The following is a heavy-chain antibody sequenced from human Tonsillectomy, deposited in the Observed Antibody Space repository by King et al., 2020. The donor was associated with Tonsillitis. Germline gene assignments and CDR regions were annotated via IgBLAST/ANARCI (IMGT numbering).Heavy chain of an antibody. CDR1: GGSFSGYY. D-gene: IGHD3-22*01. Sequence: QVQLQQWGAGLLKPSETLSLTCAVYGGSFSGYYWSWIRQPPGKGLEWIGEINHSGSTNYNPSLKSRVTISVDTSKNQFSLKLSSVTAADTAVYYCARGPGYYDSSGYYKYYFDYWGQGTLVTVSS. CDR2: INHSGST. V-gene: IGHV4-34*01. CDR3: ARGPGYYDSSGYYKYYFDY. J-gene: IGHJ4*02.